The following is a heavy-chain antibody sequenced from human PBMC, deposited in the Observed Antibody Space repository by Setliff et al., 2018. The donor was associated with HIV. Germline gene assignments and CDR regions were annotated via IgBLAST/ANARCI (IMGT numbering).Heavy chain of an antibody. D-gene: IGHD6-25*01. CDR1: GNSFNGDF. CDR2: IKLSSGGT. J-gene: IGHJ4*02. V-gene: IGHV1-2*02. Sequence: ASVKVSCKAPGNSFNGDFLNWVRQAPGQGLELMGNIKLSSGGTKFAQKFLGRVTMTRDTSTNTAFMELRRLNSDDTATYFCVTSPGSFTSVDETEAGDYWGQGTLVTVSS. CDR3: VTSPGSFTSVDETEAGDY.